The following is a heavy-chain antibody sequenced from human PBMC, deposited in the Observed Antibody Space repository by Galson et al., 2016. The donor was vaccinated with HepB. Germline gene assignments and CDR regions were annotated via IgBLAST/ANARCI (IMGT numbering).Heavy chain of an antibody. CDR3: VKDAGDF. CDR1: GYSFISHY. V-gene: IGHV1-46*01. J-gene: IGHJ4*02. CDR2: INHSDGRT. Sequence: SVKVSCKASGYSFISHYVHWVRQAPGQGLQWMGVINHSDGRTSYAQEFRGRVTMTTDTSTSTVYMDLSSLLSEDTAMYYCVKDAGDFWGQGTLVTVSS. D-gene: IGHD1-14*01.